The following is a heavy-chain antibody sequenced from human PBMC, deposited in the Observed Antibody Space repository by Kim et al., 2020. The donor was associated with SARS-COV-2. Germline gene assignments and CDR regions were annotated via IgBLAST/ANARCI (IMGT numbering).Heavy chain of an antibody. D-gene: IGHD6-25*01. J-gene: IGHJ4*02. CDR3: AARFGYQFDS. Sequence: GGSLRLSCAASGFTFNNYAMSWVRQAPGQGLEWISGVSGSGRTTYYADSVKGRFTISRDNSKNTFYLQVDSLRAEDTAVYFCAARFGYQFDSWGQGTLVTVSS. CDR1: GFTFNNYA. V-gene: IGHV3-23*01. CDR2: VSGSGRTT.